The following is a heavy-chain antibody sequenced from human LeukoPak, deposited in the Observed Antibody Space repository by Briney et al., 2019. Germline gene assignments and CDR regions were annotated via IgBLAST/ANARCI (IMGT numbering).Heavy chain of an antibody. V-gene: IGHV5-51*01. J-gene: IGHJ4*02. CDR1: GDSFTTYW. CDR2: IYPGDSDT. D-gene: IGHD3-10*01. Sequence: GESLKISCKGSGDSFTTYWIAWVRQMPGKGLEWMGIIYPGDSDTRYSPSFQGQVTISADKSISTAYLQWSSLKASDTAIYYCARPIPYGSWTYYFDYWGQGTLVTVSS. CDR3: ARPIPYGSWTYYFDY.